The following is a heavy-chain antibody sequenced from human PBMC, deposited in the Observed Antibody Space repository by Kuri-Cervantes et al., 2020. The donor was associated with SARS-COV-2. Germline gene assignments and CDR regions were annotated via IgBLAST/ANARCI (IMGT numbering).Heavy chain of an antibody. Sequence: GESLKIPCAASGFTFSSYAMSWVRQAPGKGLEWVSAISGSGGSTYYADSVKGRFSISRDNSKNTLFLQMNSLRAEDTAVYYCVRDGDHWNFDYWGQGTLVTVSS. J-gene: IGHJ4*02. CDR3: VRDGDHWNFDY. CDR1: GFTFSSYA. V-gene: IGHV3-23*01. D-gene: IGHD1-1*01. CDR2: ISGSGGST.